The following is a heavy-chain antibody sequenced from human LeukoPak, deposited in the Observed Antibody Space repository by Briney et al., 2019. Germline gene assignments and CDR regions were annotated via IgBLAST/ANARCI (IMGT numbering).Heavy chain of an antibody. Sequence: SSETLSLTCTVSGGPISSYYWSWIRQPPGKGLEWIGYIYYSGSTNYNPSLKSRVTISVDTSKNQFSLKLSSVTAADTAVYYCARDLYSSSSGWFDPWGQGTLVTVSS. V-gene: IGHV4-59*01. CDR3: ARDLYSSSSGWFDP. CDR2: IYYSGST. CDR1: GGPISSYY. D-gene: IGHD6-6*01. J-gene: IGHJ5*02.